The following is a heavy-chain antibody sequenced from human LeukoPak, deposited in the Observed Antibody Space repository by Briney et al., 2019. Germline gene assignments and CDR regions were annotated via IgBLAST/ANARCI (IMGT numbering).Heavy chain of an antibody. J-gene: IGHJ4*02. Sequence: ASVKVSCKASGGTFSSYAISWVRQAPGQGLEWMGIINPSGGSTSYAQKFQGRVTMTRDTSTSTVYMELSSLRSEDTAVYYCARKQYSSSFYDFDYWGQGTLVTVSS. CDR3: ARKQYSSSFYDFDY. V-gene: IGHV1-46*01. CDR1: GGTFSSYA. CDR2: INPSGGST. D-gene: IGHD6-13*01.